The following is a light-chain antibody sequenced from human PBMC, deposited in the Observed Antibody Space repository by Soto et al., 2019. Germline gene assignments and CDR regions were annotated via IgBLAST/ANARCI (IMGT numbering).Light chain of an antibody. CDR3: RQYGSSPSYT. V-gene: IGKV3-20*01. J-gene: IGKJ2*01. Sequence: EIVLTQSPGTLSLSPGERATLSCRASQSVSSSSYLAWYQQKPGQAPRLLIYGASSRATGIPDRFSCSGSATDCPLTISRLEPEDFAVYYCRQYGSSPSYTFGQGTKLEIK. CDR1: QSVSSSSY. CDR2: GAS.